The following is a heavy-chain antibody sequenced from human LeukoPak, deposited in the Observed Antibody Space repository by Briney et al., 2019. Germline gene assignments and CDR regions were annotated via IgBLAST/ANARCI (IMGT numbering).Heavy chain of an antibody. CDR2: INPSGST. D-gene: IGHD3-10*01. J-gene: IGHJ4*02. V-gene: IGHV4-34*01. CDR3: ARFGSY. Sequence: SETLSLTCAVFGGSFSGYFWSWIRQPPGKGLEWIGEINPSGSTNYNPSLKSRVTISIDTSKNQFSLKLSSVTAADTAVYYCARFGSYWGQGILVTVSS. CDR1: GGSFSGYF.